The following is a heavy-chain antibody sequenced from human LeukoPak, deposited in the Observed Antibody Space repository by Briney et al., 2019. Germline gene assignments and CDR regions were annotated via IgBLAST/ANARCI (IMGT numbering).Heavy chain of an antibody. V-gene: IGHV3-64*01. CDR2: ISSDGGST. Sequence: QSGGSLRLSCAASRFTFSSYAMHWVRQAPGKGLEYVSSISSDGGSTYYANSVKGRFTISRDNSKNTLYLQMGSLRAEDMAVYYCARDGMLGTGGYHGYFDYWGQGTLVTVSS. D-gene: IGHD5-24*01. J-gene: IGHJ4*02. CDR3: ARDGMLGTGGYHGYFDY. CDR1: RFTFSSYA.